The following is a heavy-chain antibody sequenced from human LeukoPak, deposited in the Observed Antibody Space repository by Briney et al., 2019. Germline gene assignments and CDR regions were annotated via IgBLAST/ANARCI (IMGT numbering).Heavy chain of an antibody. Sequence: PSETLSLTCAVYGGSFSGYYWSWIRHPPGKGLEWIGEINHSGSTNYNPSLKSRVTISVDTSKNQFSLKLSSVTAADTAVYYCARDDYWGQGTLVTVSS. J-gene: IGHJ4*02. CDR3: ARDDY. CDR2: INHSGST. V-gene: IGHV4-34*01. CDR1: GGSFSGYY.